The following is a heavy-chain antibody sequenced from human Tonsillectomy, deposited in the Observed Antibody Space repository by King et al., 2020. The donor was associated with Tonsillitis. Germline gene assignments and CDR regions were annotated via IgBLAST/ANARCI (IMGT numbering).Heavy chain of an antibody. CDR1: GGTINTYF. D-gene: IGHD6-19*01. Sequence: QLVQSGAEVKKPGSSVKVSCKASGGTINTYFISWVRQAPGQGLEWMGRIIPILGIENSAQKFKGRLTITADKSTSTAYMELSSLSSEDTAVYYCAREGVAKVAGPFDYWGQGTLVTVSS. CDR2: IIPILGIE. CDR3: AREGVAKVAGPFDY. V-gene: IGHV1-69*04. J-gene: IGHJ4*02.